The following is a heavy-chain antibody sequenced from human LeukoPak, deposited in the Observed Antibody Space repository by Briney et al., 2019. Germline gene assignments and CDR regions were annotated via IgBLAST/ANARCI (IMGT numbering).Heavy chain of an antibody. Sequence: ASVKVSCKASGYTFTGYYMHWVRQAPGQGLEWMGWINPNSGGTNYAQKFQGWVTMTRDTSISTAYMELSRLRSDDTAVYYCARADLYYYGMDVWGKGPRSPSPQ. CDR3: ARADLYYYGMDV. V-gene: IGHV1-2*04. CDR1: GYTFTGYY. J-gene: IGHJ6*04. CDR2: INPNSGGT.